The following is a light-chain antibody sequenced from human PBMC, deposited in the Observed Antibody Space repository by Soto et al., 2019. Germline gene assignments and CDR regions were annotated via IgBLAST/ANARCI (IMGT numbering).Light chain of an antibody. CDR3: SSYGGSGTLTV. CDR1: SSDVGGYNY. J-gene: IGLJ2*01. V-gene: IGLV2-14*01. CDR2: EVT. Sequence: QSVLTQPASVSGSPGQSITISCTGTSSDVGGYNYVSWYQQHPGKAPKLMIYEVTNRPSGVSNRFSGSKSGSTASLTVSGLQADDEADYYCSSYGGSGTLTVFGGGTKLTVL.